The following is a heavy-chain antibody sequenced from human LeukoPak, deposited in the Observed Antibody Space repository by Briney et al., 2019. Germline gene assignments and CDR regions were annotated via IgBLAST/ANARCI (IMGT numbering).Heavy chain of an antibody. D-gene: IGHD3-9*01. CDR1: CGSRSRGSGY. V-gene: IGHV4-61*01. Sequence: SETPSPPCPVSCGSRSRGSGYWGWVPAPPRKRLGGVGYIYYRGTTNYNPSLKSRATISVDTSKKQFSLKLSFVTAADTAVYYCARGHFDILTGYYIEYWGQGTLVTVSS. CDR2: IYYRGTT. J-gene: IGHJ4*02. CDR3: ARGHFDILTGYYIEY.